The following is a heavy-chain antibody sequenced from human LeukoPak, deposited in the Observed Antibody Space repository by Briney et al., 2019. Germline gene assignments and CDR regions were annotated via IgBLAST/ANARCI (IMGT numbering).Heavy chain of an antibody. V-gene: IGHV3-23*01. CDR1: GFTFSSYA. J-gene: IGHJ4*02. D-gene: IGHD2-2*01. Sequence: KTGGSLRLSCAASGFTFSSYAMSWVRQAPGKGLEWVSAISGSGGSTYYADSVKGRFTISRDNSKNTLYLQMNSLRAEDTAVYYCAKDRILARVVPAAIDYWGQGTLVTVSS. CDR3: AKDRILARVVPAAIDY. CDR2: ISGSGGST.